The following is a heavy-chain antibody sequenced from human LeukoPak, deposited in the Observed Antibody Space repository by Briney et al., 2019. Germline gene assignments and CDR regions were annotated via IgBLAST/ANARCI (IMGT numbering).Heavy chain of an antibody. CDR2: IKQDGSEK. J-gene: IGHJ6*02. CDR3: ARAMVRGIPKPYLYGMDV. D-gene: IGHD3-10*01. CDR1: GFTFSSYW. V-gene: IGHV3-7*01. Sequence: GGSLRLSCVASGFTFSSYWMSWVRQAPGKGLEWVANIKQDGSEKYYVDSVRGRFTISRDNAKNSLYLQMNSLRAEDTAVYYCARAMVRGIPKPYLYGMDVWGQGTTVTVSS.